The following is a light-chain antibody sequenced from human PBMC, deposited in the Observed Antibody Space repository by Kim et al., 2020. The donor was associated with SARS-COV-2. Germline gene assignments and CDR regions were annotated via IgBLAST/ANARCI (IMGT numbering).Light chain of an antibody. V-gene: IGKV1-17*01. CDR2: AAS. J-gene: IGKJ4*01. Sequence: DIQMTQSPSSLSASVGDRVTITCRASQGIRNAVGWYQQEPGKAPKRLIYAASSLQSGVPSRFSGSGSGTEFTLTISSLQPEDFATYYCLQHNSYPLTFGGGTKVDIK. CDR3: LQHNSYPLT. CDR1: QGIRNA.